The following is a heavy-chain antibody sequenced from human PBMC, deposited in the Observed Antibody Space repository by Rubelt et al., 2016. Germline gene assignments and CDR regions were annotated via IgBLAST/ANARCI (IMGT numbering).Heavy chain of an antibody. J-gene: IGHJ2*01. Sequence: QVQLVQSGAEVKKLGASVKVSCKASGYTFTSYDINWVRQATGQGLEWMGWMNPNSGKTGYAQKVQGRVTMTSTTSISTAYMELSSRRSEDSAVYYCATPGRITMIVGNHWYFDLWGRGTLVTVSS. V-gene: IGHV1-8*01. CDR3: ATPGRITMIVGNHWYFDL. D-gene: IGHD3-22*01. CDR1: GYTFTSYD. CDR2: MNPNSGKT.